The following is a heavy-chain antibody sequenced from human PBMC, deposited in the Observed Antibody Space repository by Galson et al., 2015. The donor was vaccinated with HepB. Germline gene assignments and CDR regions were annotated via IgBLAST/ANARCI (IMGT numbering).Heavy chain of an antibody. D-gene: IGHD6-13*01. Sequence: SVKVSCKASGGTFSSYAISWVRQAPGQGLEWMGGIIPIFGTANYARKFQGRVTITADESTGTAYMELSSLRSEDTAVYYCAGGYSSSWYTFCGMDVWGQGTTVTVSS. CDR2: IIPIFGTA. CDR3: AGGYSSSWYTFCGMDV. J-gene: IGHJ6*02. CDR1: GGTFSSYA. V-gene: IGHV1-69*13.